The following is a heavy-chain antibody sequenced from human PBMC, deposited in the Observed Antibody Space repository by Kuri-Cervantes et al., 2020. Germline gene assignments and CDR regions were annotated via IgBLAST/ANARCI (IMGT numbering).Heavy chain of an antibody. D-gene: IGHD1-26*01. CDR1: GYTFTSYD. V-gene: IGHV1-8*01. CDR2: MNPNSGKT. CDR3: ATDVPLSGSYYYLLVY. Sequence: ASVKVSCKASGYTFTSYDINWVRQATGQGLEWMGWMNPNSGKTGYAQKFQGRVTMTRNTSISTAYMELSSLRSEDPAGYYCATDVPLSGSYYYLLVYWGQGTLVTVSS. J-gene: IGHJ4*02.